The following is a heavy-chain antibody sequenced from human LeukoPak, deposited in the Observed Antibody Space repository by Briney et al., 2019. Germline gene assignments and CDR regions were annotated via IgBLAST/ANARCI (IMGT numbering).Heavy chain of an antibody. Sequence: PSETLSLTCAVSGYSISSGYYRGWIRQPPGKGLGWIGSIYHSGSTYYNPSLKSRVTISVDTSKNQFSLKLSSVTAADTAVYYCARSTGPSVVAAKAFFDYWGQGTLVTVSS. CDR1: GYSISSGYY. D-gene: IGHD2-15*01. V-gene: IGHV4-38-2*01. CDR3: ARSTGPSVVAAKAFFDY. CDR2: IYHSGST. J-gene: IGHJ4*02.